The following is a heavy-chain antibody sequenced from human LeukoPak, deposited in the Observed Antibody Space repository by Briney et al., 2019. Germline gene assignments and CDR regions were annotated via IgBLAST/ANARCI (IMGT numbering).Heavy chain of an antibody. CDR2: ITSNGGAT. CDR3: TRRVATTDYLGMDV. J-gene: IGHJ6*02. V-gene: IGHV3-64*01. D-gene: IGHD4-11*01. CDR1: GFTFSSYA. Sequence: PGGSLRLSCAASGFTFSSYAMHWIRQAPGKGLEYVSAITSNGGATYYANSVKGRFTISRDNPKNTLFLQMGSLRPEDMGVYYCTRRVATTDYLGMDVWGQGTTVTVSS.